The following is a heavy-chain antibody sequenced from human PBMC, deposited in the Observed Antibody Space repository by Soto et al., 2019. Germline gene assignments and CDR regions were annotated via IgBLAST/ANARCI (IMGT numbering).Heavy chain of an antibody. Sequence: QVQLVESGGGVVQPGRSLRLSCAASGFTFSSYGMHWVRQAPGKGLEWVAVISYDGSNKYYADSVKGRFTISRDNSKNTLYLQMNSLRAEDTAVYYCANGGYDYGDLFDYWGQGTLVTVSS. CDR1: GFTFSSYG. D-gene: IGHD4-17*01. CDR2: ISYDGSNK. J-gene: IGHJ4*02. CDR3: ANGGYDYGDLFDY. V-gene: IGHV3-30*18.